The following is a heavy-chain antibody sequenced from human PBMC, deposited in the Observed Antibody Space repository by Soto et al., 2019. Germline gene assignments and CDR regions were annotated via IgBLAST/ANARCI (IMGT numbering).Heavy chain of an antibody. CDR1: GGSFSGYY. Sequence: SETLSLTCAVYGGSFSGYYWSWIRQPPGKGLEWIGEINHSGSTNYNPSLKSRVTISVDTSKNQFSLKLSSVTAADTAVYYCARGRVIVVVPAAMADPYGMDVWGQGTTVTVSS. CDR3: ARGRVIVVVPAAMADPYGMDV. J-gene: IGHJ6*02. V-gene: IGHV4-34*01. D-gene: IGHD2-2*01. CDR2: INHSGST.